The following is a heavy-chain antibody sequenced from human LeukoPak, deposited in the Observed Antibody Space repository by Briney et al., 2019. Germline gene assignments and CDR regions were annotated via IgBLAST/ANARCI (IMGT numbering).Heavy chain of an antibody. CDR2: INPNSGGT. J-gene: IGHJ4*02. CDR1: GYTFTGYY. Sequence: ASVKVSCKASGYTFTGYYMHWVRQAPGQGLEWMGWINPNSGGTNYAQKFQGRVTMTRDTSVNTAYIEVSRLTSDDTAVYFCARESPRSYGDYGFYWGQGTLVTVSS. D-gene: IGHD4-17*01. V-gene: IGHV1-2*02. CDR3: ARESPRSYGDYGFY.